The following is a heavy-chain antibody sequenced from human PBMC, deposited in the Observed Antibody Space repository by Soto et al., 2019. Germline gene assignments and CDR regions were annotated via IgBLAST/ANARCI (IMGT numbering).Heavy chain of an antibody. V-gene: IGHV2-26*01. CDR2: IFSNDKK. CDR3: GRVLRQNNYPPDY. Sequence: SGPTLVNPTQSLTLTCTVSGISLSNDRTGVSWTRQPQGKALEWLAHIFSNDKKSYNTSLKNSITIPTDTSKTQVVLITTNMFPLDTGTYFSGRVLRQNNYPPDYWGPGTQVTVSS. J-gene: IGHJ4*02. D-gene: IGHD4-4*01. CDR1: GISLSNDRTG.